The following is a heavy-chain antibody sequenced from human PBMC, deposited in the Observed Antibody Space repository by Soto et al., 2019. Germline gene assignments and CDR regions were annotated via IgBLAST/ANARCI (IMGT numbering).Heavy chain of an antibody. CDR3: ARPYITMVRGTKNNWFDP. Sequence: PSETLSLTCAVYGGSFIGYYWSWILQPPWKGLEWIGEINHSGSTNYNPSLKSRVTISVDTSKNQFSLKLSSVTAADTAVYYCARPYITMVRGTKNNWFDPWGQGTLVTVSS. CDR1: GGSFIGYY. D-gene: IGHD3-10*01. J-gene: IGHJ5*01. V-gene: IGHV4-34*01. CDR2: INHSGST.